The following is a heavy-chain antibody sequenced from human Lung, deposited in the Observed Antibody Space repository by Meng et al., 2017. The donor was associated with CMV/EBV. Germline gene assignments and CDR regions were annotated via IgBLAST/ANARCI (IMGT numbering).Heavy chain of an antibody. Sequence: DSATTFSSYDMHWVRQAPGKGLEWVADISYDRTNKYYAESVKGRFTISRDNSRNTVYLQMNSLRTEDTAMYYCARVRGGYSDPYWFDDYWGQGTLVTVSS. V-gene: IGHV3-30-3*01. CDR1: ATTFSSYD. CDR2: ISYDRTNK. J-gene: IGHJ4*02. D-gene: IGHD2-8*02. CDR3: ARVRGGYSDPYWFDDY.